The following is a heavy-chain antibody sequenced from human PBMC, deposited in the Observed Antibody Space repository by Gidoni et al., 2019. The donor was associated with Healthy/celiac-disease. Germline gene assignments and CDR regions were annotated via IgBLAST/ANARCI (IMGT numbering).Heavy chain of an antibody. V-gene: IGHV3-23*01. CDR1: GFTFSSYA. CDR2: SSGSGGST. Sequence: EVQLLESGGGLVQPGGSLRLSCSASGFTFSSYAMSWVRQAPGKGLVWVSASSGSGGSTYYADSVKGRFTISRDNSKNTLYLQMNSLRAEDTAVYYCASFNVLRYFAPPWGQGTLVTVSS. D-gene: IGHD3-9*01. J-gene: IGHJ5*02. CDR3: ASFNVLRYFAPP.